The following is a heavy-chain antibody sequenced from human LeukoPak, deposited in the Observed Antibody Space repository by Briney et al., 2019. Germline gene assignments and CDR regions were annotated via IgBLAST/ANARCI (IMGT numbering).Heavy chain of an antibody. CDR3: ARVVVVAAYNWFDP. Sequence: PSEPLSLTCTVSGGSISSGSYYWSWIRQPAGKGLEWIGRIYTSGSTNYNPSLKSRVTISVDTSKNQFSLKLSSVTAADTAVYYCARVVVVAAYNWFDPWGQGTLVTVSS. V-gene: IGHV4-61*02. D-gene: IGHD2-15*01. J-gene: IGHJ5*02. CDR1: GGSISSGSYY. CDR2: IYTSGST.